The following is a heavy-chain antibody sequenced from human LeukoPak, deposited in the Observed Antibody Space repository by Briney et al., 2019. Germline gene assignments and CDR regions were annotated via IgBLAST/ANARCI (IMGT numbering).Heavy chain of an antibody. Sequence: ETLSLTCAVYGGSFSGYYWSWIRQPPGKGLEWIGEINHSGSTNYNPSLKSRVTISVDTSKNQFSLKLSSVTAADTAVYYCARGHGDYDQVFDYWGQGTLVTVSS. CDR3: ARGHGDYDQVFDY. D-gene: IGHD4-17*01. CDR2: INHSGST. CDR1: GGSFSGYY. J-gene: IGHJ4*02. V-gene: IGHV4-34*01.